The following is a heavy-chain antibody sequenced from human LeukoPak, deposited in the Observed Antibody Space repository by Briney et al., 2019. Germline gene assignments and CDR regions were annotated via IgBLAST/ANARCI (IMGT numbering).Heavy chain of an antibody. Sequence: GASVKVSCKASGYTFTAYYMHWVRQAPGQGLEWIGYINPNSGGTNYAQKFQGRVTMTRDTSISTAHMELSSLRSDDTAVYYCTRYPREGGNYWGQGTLVTVTS. D-gene: IGHD1-26*01. V-gene: IGHV1-2*02. CDR3: TRYPREGGNY. J-gene: IGHJ4*02. CDR1: GYTFTAYY. CDR2: INPNSGGT.